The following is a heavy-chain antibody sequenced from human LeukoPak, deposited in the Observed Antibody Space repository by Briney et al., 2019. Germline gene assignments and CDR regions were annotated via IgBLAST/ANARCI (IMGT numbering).Heavy chain of an antibody. J-gene: IGHJ6*02. CDR3: VKFGVDCDMGV. CDR2: IHYSGRA. CDR1: GYSISGSY. Sequence: SETLSLTCTVSGYSISGSYWTWVRQPPGQGLEWIGQIHYSGRADYNPSLKRRITISDDTSGNQMSLTLTSGTAADTAIYSCVKFGVDCDMGVWGQGTTVTVSS. V-gene: IGHV4-59*01. D-gene: IGHD2-21*02.